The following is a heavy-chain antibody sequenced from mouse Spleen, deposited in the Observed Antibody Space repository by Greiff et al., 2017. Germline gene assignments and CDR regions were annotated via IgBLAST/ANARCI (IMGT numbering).Heavy chain of an antibody. Sequence: VQLQESGAELVRPGASVTLSCKASGYTFTDYEMHWVKQTPVHGLEWIGAIDPETGGTAYNQKFKGKAILTADKSSSTAYMELRSLTSEDSAVYYCTRGGDYWGQGTTLTVSS. CDR1: GYTFTDYE. CDR2: IDPETGGT. J-gene: IGHJ2*01. CDR3: TRGGDY. V-gene: IGHV1-15*01.